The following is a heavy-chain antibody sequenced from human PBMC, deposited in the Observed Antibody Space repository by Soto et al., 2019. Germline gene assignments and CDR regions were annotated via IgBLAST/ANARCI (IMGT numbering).Heavy chain of an antibody. CDR2: LSTSNGHT. Sequence: QVPLVQSGAEVKRPVASVKVSCKASGYFFTTYDLTWVRQAPGQGLELMGWLSTSNGHTNYAQNLQGRVTLTTDTYTSTAYMDLSCLRSDDTAVYYCARDNLSPTGMSFAYWGHGALVTVSA. D-gene: IGHD2-8*02. J-gene: IGHJ4*01. V-gene: IGHV1-18*01. CDR3: ARDNLSPTGMSFAY. CDR1: GYFFTTYD.